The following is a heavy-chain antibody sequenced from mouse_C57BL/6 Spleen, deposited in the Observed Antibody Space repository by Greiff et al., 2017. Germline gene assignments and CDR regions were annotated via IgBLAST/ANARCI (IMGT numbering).Heavy chain of an antibody. D-gene: IGHD2-1*01. V-gene: IGHV2-2*01. CDR2: IWSGGST. CDR3: ALWYPYAMDY. J-gene: IGHJ4*01. Sequence: QVQLKQSGPGLVQPSQSLSITCTVSGFSLTSYGVHWVRQSPGKGLEWLGVIWSGGSTDYNAAFISRLSISKDNSKSQVFFKMNSLQADDTAIYYCALWYPYAMDYWGQGTSVTVSS. CDR1: GFSLTSYG.